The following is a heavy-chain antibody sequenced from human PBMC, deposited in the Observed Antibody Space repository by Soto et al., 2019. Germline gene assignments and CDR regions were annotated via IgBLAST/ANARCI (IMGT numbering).Heavy chain of an antibody. CDR1: GYSFTNYW. CDR3: ARPSSYSSGWYGFDP. Sequence: PGESLKISCKGSGYSFTNYWIGWVRQMPGKGLEWMGIIYPGDSDTRYSPSFQGQVTISADKSISTAYLQWSSLKASDTAIYYCARPSSYSSGWYGFDPWGQGTLVTV. CDR2: IYPGDSDT. J-gene: IGHJ5*02. V-gene: IGHV5-51*01. D-gene: IGHD6-19*01.